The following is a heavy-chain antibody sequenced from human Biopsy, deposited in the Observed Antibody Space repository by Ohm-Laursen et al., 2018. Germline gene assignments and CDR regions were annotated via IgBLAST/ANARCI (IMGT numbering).Heavy chain of an antibody. CDR2: ISYDGFNI. Sequence: SLRLSCAASGFSFSSYGMHWVRQAPGKGLEWVAAISYDGFNIYYADSVQGRFTISRDRSKNTLYLQMSSLRPEDTALYYCARDASWVQLISYIDFWGPGSLVTVFS. D-gene: IGHD1-1*01. V-gene: IGHV3-33*05. CDR3: ARDASWVQLISYIDF. CDR1: GFSFSSYG. J-gene: IGHJ4*02.